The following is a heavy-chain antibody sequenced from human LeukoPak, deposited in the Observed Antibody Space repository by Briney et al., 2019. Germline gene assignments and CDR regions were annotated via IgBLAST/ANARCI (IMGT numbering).Heavy chain of an antibody. CDR2: IKQDGSEK. D-gene: IGHD6-19*01. J-gene: IGHJ3*02. CDR3: ASGAVWGSGWRRGPVGAFDI. V-gene: IGHV3-7*01. CDR1: GFTFSSYW. Sequence: GGSLRLSCAASGFTFSSYWMSWVRQAPGKGLEWVANIKQDGSEKYYVDSVKGRFTISRDNAKNSLYLQMNSLRAEDTAVYYCASGAVWGSGWRRGPVGAFDIWGQGTMVTVSS.